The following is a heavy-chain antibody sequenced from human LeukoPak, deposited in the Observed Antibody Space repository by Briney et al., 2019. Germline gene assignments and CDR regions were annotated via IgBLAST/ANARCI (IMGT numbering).Heavy chain of an antibody. Sequence: PSETLSLTCAVYGGSFSGYYWSWIRQPPGKGLEWIGEINHSGSTNYNPSLKRRVTISVDTSKNQFSLKLSSVTAADTAVYYCARGRPGYSSSWYRANWFDPWGQGTLVTVSS. CDR3: ARGRPGYSSSWYRANWFDP. CDR2: INHSGST. J-gene: IGHJ5*02. D-gene: IGHD6-13*01. CDR1: GGSFSGYY. V-gene: IGHV4-34*01.